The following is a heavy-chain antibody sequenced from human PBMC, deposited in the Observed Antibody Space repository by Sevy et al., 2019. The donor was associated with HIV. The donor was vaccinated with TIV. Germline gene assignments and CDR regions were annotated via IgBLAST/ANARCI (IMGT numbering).Heavy chain of an antibody. CDR3: AITNDMGLTKFDP. CDR2: INPNSGNK. J-gene: IGHJ5*02. CDR1: GYTFTSYD. D-gene: IGHD2-8*01. Sequence: ASVKVSCKASGYTFTSYDINWVRQATGQGLEWMGWINPNSGNKGYAQKFQGRVTMTRNTSISTAYMELSSLRSEDTAVYYCAITNDMGLTKFDPCGQGTLVTVSS. V-gene: IGHV1-8*01.